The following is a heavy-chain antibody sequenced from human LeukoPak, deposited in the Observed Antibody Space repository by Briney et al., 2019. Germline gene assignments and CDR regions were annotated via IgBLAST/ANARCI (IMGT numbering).Heavy chain of an antibody. V-gene: IGHV1-2*02. CDR1: GYTFTGYY. CDR2: INPNSGGT. CDR3: ARGENRDGYTLENY. Sequence: ASVKVSCKASGYTFTGYYMHWVRQAPGQGLEWMGWINPNSGGTNYAQKFQGRVTMTRDTSISTAYMELSRLRSDDTAVYYCARGENRDGYTLENYWGQGTLVTVSS. D-gene: IGHD5-24*01. J-gene: IGHJ4*02.